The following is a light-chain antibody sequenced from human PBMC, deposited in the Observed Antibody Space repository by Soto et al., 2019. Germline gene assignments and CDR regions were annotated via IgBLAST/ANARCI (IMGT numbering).Light chain of an antibody. CDR3: CSYTSSATYV. CDR1: SSDVGSYDY. CDR2: NVT. V-gene: IGLV2-18*03. J-gene: IGLJ1*01. Sequence: QSALIQPPSVSGSPGQSVTISCTGTSSDVGSYDYVSWYQQHPGTVPKPMIYNVTTQPSGVPDRFSGSRSGNSASITTSGLQAEDEADYSCCSYTSSATYVFETGTKVTVL.